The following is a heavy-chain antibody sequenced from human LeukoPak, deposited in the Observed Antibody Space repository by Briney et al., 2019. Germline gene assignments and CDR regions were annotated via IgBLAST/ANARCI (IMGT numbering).Heavy chain of an antibody. V-gene: IGHV1-2*02. Sequence: ASVKVSCKASGYTFTGYYMHWVRQAPGQGLEWMGWINPNSGGTNYAQKFQGRVTMTRDTSISTAYMELSRLRSDDTAVYYCARGQDFWSGYYTNYYYYYMDVWGKGTTVTVSS. J-gene: IGHJ6*03. CDR3: ARGQDFWSGYYTNYYYYYMDV. D-gene: IGHD3-3*01. CDR2: INPNSGGT. CDR1: GYTFTGYY.